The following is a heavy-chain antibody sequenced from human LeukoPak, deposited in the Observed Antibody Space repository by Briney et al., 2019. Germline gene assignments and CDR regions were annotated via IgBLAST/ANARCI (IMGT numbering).Heavy chain of an antibody. CDR3: ARNRSEPLGNGGSFDY. Sequence: SETLTLTCAVSGYSISSGDYWGWIRQPPGKGLEWIGSIFNSGSTYYNPSLKSRVTISADTSKRHFSLKLSSVTAADTAVYYCARNRSEPLGNGGSFDYWGQGTLVTVSS. J-gene: IGHJ4*02. V-gene: IGHV4-38-2*01. D-gene: IGHD3-16*01. CDR1: GYSISSGDY. CDR2: IFNSGST.